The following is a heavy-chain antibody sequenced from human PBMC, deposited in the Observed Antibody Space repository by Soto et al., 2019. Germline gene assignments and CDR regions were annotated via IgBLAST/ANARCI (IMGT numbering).Heavy chain of an antibody. J-gene: IGHJ5*02. Sequence: SETLSLTCTVSGGSISSGGYYWSWIRQHPGKGLEWIGYIYYSGSTYYNPSLKSRVTISVDTSKNQFSLKLSSVTAADTAVYYCARVTRPFGFDPWGQGTVVTVSS. CDR1: GGSISSGGYY. CDR2: IYYSGST. V-gene: IGHV4-31*03. D-gene: IGHD3-10*01. CDR3: ARVTRPFGFDP.